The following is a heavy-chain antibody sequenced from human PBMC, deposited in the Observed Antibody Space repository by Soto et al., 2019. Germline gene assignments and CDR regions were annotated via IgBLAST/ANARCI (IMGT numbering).Heavy chain of an antibody. CDR2: IIPIFGTA. V-gene: IGHV1-69*13. CDR1: GGTFSSYA. J-gene: IGHJ3*02. CDR3: ARHHIVVVTAIPRAFDI. D-gene: IGHD2-21*02. Sequence: SVKVSCKASGGTFSSYAISWVRQAPGQGLEWMGGIIPIFGTANYAQKFQGRVTITADESTSTAYMELSSLRSEDTAVYYCARHHIVVVTAIPRAFDIWGQGTMVTVSS.